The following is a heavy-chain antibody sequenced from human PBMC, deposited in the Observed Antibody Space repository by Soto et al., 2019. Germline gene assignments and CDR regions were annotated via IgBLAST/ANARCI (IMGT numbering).Heavy chain of an antibody. V-gene: IGHV3-21*01. Sequence: GGSLRLSCAASGFTFSSYSMNWVRQAPGKGLEWVSSISSSSSYIYYADTVKGQFTISKDNAKNSLYLQINSLRDEATAVYYCARGFVVFGVVITSAYFDYWGQGTLVTVSS. CDR1: GFTFSSYS. D-gene: IGHD3-3*01. J-gene: IGHJ4*02. CDR3: ARGFVVFGVVITSAYFDY. CDR2: ISSSSSYI.